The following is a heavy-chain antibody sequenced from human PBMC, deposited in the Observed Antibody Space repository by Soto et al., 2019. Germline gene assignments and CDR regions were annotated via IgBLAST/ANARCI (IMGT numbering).Heavy chain of an antibody. CDR3: ARTRTAFYRYYFDS. Sequence: GGSLRLSCAASGFTFSSCAISWVRQAPGKGLEWVSGISGSGGATYYTDSVEGRFTISKDFSKNTVSLQMTGLRVDDTAVYYCARTRTAFYRYYFDSWGQGALVTVSS. CDR2: ISGSGGAT. V-gene: IGHV3-23*01. CDR1: GFTFSSCA. J-gene: IGHJ4*02. D-gene: IGHD2-21*02.